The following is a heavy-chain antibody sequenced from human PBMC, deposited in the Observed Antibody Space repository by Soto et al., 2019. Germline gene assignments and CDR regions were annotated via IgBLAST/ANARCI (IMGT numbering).Heavy chain of an antibody. CDR1: GGSISSSTYY. V-gene: IGHV4-39*01. CDR3: ARQVEFYYGSGSYR. CDR2: IYYSGST. D-gene: IGHD3-10*01. J-gene: IGHJ5*02. Sequence: PSETLSLTCTVSGGSISSSTYYWGWIRQPPGKGLEWIGSIYYSGSTYYNPSLKSRVTISVDTSKNQFSLKLSSVTAADTAVYYCARQVEFYYGSGSYRWGQGTLVTVSS.